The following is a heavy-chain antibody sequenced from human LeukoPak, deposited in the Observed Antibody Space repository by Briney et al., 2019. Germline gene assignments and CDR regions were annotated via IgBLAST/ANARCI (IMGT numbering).Heavy chain of an antibody. D-gene: IGHD2-15*01. CDR2: IRSKVYSGTT. CDR1: GVNFGDFA. V-gene: IGHV3-49*04. CDR3: TGGGRRSHY. Sequence: PGGSLRLSCTASGVNFGDFAMGWVREAPGKGLEWGGFIRSKVYSGTTEYAASVKGRFTISRDDSKKGVYLQMNSLKTVDTAVYYCTGGGRRSHYWGQATLVTVSS. J-gene: IGHJ4*02.